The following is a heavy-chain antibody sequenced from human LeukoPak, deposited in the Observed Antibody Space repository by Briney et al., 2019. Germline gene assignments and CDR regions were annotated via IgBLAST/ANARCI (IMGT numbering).Heavy chain of an antibody. Sequence: PGGSLRLSCAASGFTFSTYSMNWVRQAPGKGLEWISYNSSSSSSTMYYADSVKGRFTISRDNAKNSLFLHMNSLRDEDTAVYFCARQVVTLSSDAFDIWGQGTMVTVSS. CDR2: NSSSSSSTM. V-gene: IGHV3-48*02. CDR1: GFTFSTYS. D-gene: IGHD2-21*02. J-gene: IGHJ3*02. CDR3: ARQVVTLSSDAFDI.